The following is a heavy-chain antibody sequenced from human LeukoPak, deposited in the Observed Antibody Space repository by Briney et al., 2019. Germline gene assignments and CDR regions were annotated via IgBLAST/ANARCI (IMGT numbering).Heavy chain of an antibody. J-gene: IGHJ4*02. D-gene: IGHD6-19*01. CDR1: GFTFSSYG. CDR3: ARDLGSGWFVFDY. Sequence: GGSLRLSCAASGFTFSSYGMHWVRQAPGKGLEWVAVIWYDGSNKYYADSVKGRFTISRDNSKNSLYLQMNSLRAEDTAVYYCARDLGSGWFVFDYWGQGTLVTASS. CDR2: IWYDGSNK. V-gene: IGHV3-33*01.